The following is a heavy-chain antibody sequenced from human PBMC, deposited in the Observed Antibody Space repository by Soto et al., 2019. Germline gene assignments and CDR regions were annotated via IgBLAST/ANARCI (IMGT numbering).Heavy chain of an antibody. V-gene: IGHV4-59*08. CDR1: GGSLRGYY. CDR2: INYSGDT. CDR3: ARQGYGGLHGLVDV. D-gene: IGHD3-10*01. Sequence: QVQLQESGPRLVKPSETLSLTCTVSGGSLRGYYCSRFRQPPGKGLEWVGYINYSGDTYYNPSLESRVTMSADTSNNQYSLMINSLTATDTAVYYCARQGYGGLHGLVDVWGQGTTVTVSS. J-gene: IGHJ6*02.